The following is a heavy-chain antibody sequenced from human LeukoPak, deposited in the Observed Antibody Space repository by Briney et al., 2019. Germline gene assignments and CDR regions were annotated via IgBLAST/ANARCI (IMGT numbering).Heavy chain of an antibody. V-gene: IGHV3-23*01. D-gene: IGHD3-22*01. CDR1: GFIFRSYA. CDR3: ANHGITMIVVVPYDAFDI. Sequence: GGSLRLSCAASGFIFRSYAMSWVRQAPGKGLEWVSAISGSGGSTYYADSVKGRFTISRDNSKNTLYLQMNSLRAEDTAVYYCANHGITMIVVVPYDAFDIWGQGTMVTVSS. CDR2: ISGSGGST. J-gene: IGHJ3*02.